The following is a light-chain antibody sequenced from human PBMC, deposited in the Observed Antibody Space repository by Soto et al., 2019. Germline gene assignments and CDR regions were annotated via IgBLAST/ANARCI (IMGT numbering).Light chain of an antibody. V-gene: IGKV3-20*01. CDR1: QSVSSSY. CDR2: GAS. J-gene: IGKJ2*01. CDR3: QHYGSSPHT. Sequence: EIVLTQSPCTLSLSPGERATLSCRASQSVSSSYLAWYQQKPGQAPSLLIYGASTRATGLPARFSGSGSGTDFTLTISRLEPEDFAVYYCQHYGSSPHTFGQGTKLEIK.